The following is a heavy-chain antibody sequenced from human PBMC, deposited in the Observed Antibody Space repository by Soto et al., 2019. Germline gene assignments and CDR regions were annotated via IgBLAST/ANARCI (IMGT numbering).Heavy chain of an antibody. CDR2: LSANNGNT. V-gene: IGHV1-18*01. CDR3: ARGRYGDY. D-gene: IGHD1-1*01. Sequence: QVHLVQSGAEVKKPGASVKVSCKASGYTFTSYGITWVRQAPGQGLEWMGWLSANNGNTDYAQKLQGRVIVTRDTSTSTAYMEMRSLRSDDTAVYYCARGRYGDYWGQGALVTVSS. J-gene: IGHJ4*02. CDR1: GYTFTSYG.